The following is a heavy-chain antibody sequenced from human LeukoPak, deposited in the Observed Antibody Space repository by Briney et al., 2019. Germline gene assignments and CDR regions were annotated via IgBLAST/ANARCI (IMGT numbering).Heavy chain of an antibody. CDR2: IKHDGSEK. CDR1: GFIFSSYW. Sequence: PGGSLRLSCAAPGFIFSSYWMSWVRQAPGKGLEWVAEIKHDGSEKHHVDSVTGRFTISRDNAKNSLYLQMYSLRAEDTAVYYCARRTPLASVFDSWGQGTLVTVSS. D-gene: IGHD1-1*01. CDR3: ARRTPLASVFDS. V-gene: IGHV3-7*01. J-gene: IGHJ4*02.